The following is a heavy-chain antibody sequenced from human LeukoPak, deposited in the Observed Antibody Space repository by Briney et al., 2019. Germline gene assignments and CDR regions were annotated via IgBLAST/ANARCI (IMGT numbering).Heavy chain of an antibody. V-gene: IGHV1-18*01. J-gene: IGHJ4*02. CDR1: GYTFTSYG. CDR2: ISANNGDT. Sequence: ASVKVSCKASGYTFTSYGISWVRQAPGQGLGWMGWISANNGDTDYPPKLQARVTMTTDTYTSTAYMELRSLRSDDTAMYYCARESHETREDYWGQGTLVTVSS. D-gene: IGHD1-1*01. CDR3: ARESHETREDY.